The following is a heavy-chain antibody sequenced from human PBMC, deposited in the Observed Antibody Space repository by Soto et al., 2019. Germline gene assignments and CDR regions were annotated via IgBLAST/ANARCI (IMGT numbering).Heavy chain of an antibody. D-gene: IGHD5-12*01. CDR2: INHSGST. J-gene: IGHJ5*02. CDR1: GGSISSSSYY. V-gene: IGHV4-39*07. CDR3: ARAGRWLPNWFDP. Sequence: SETLSLTCTVSGGSISSSSYYWGWIRQPPGKGLEWIGGINHSGSTYYNPSLKSRVTISVDTSKNQFSLKLSSVTAADTAVYYCARAGRWLPNWFDPWGQGTLVTVSS.